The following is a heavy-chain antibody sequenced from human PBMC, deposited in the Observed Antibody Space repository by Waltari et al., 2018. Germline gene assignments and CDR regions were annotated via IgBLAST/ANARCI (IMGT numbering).Heavy chain of an antibody. Sequence: QVQLQESGPGLVKPSETLSLTCTVSGGSISSYYWSWIRQHAGKGLEWIGRIYTSGSTNYNPSLKSRVTMSGDTSKNQFSLKLSSVTAADTAVYYCARTQHIVVVPAAICAFDIWGQGTMVTVSS. CDR2: IYTSGST. J-gene: IGHJ3*02. CDR3: ARTQHIVVVPAAICAFDI. V-gene: IGHV4-4*07. CDR1: GGSISSYY. D-gene: IGHD2-2*02.